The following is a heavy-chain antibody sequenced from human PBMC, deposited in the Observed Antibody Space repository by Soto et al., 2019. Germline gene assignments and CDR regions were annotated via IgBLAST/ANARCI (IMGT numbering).Heavy chain of an antibody. J-gene: IGHJ4*02. V-gene: IGHV4-59*01. CDR1: GGSISSYY. D-gene: IGHD4-17*01. CDR2: IYYSGST. CDR3: ARPSYGDYTFDY. Sequence: PSETLSLTCTVSGGSISSYYWSWIRQPPGKGLEWIGYIYYSGSTNYNPSLKSRVTISVDTSKNQFSLKLSSVTAADTAVYYCARPSYGDYTFDYWGPGILVTVSS.